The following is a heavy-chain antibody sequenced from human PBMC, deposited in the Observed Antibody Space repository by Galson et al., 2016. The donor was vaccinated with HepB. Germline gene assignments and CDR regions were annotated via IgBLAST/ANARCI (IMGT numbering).Heavy chain of an antibody. J-gene: IGHJ4*02. V-gene: IGHV3-23*01. CDR2: ISGSSGSA. D-gene: IGHD1-1*01. CDR3: AKGFYSSVWNDYYFEY. CDR1: GFTFTSYA. Sequence: SLRLSCAASGFTFTSYAMSWVRQAPGKGLEWVSGISGSSGSADYADSVKGWFTISRDNSKNTLHLQMNSLRVADPGGYFCAKGFYSSVWNDYYFEYLGQGTLVTVSS.